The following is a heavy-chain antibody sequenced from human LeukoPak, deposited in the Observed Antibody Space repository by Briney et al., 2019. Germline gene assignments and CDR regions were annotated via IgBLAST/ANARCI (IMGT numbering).Heavy chain of an antibody. Sequence: GGSLRLSCAASGFTFSYYEMNWVRQAPGKGLEYVSAISNDGVNTYYEDSVKGRFTISRDNFKNTLYLQMSSLRPEDTAVYYCVKIVVVPAAPRGLDIWGQGTLVTVSS. CDR2: ISNDGVNT. V-gene: IGHV3-64D*08. D-gene: IGHD2-2*01. CDR1: GFTFSYYE. J-gene: IGHJ5*02. CDR3: VKIVVVPAAPRGLDI.